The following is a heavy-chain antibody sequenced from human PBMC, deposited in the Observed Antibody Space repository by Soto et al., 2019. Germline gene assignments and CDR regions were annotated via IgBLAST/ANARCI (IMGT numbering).Heavy chain of an antibody. Sequence: EVQLVESGGGVLRPGGSLRLSCAASGFTFDDYGISWARQAPGKGLEWVSGVNWNGGSTGYADSVKGRFTISRDNTHNSLDLQMNSLRDDNTAFQYCVLGASLNFDSWGQGTLVPFSP. V-gene: IGHV3-20*04. D-gene: IGHD1-26*01. J-gene: IGHJ4*02. CDR1: GFTFDDYG. CDR3: VLGASLNFDS. CDR2: VNWNGGST.